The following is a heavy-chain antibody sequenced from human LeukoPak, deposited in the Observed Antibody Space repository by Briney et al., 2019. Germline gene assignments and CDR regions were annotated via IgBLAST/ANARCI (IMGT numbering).Heavy chain of an antibody. CDR3: ARGHGGGEFDY. V-gene: IGHV4-34*01. J-gene: IGHJ4*02. D-gene: IGHD3-16*01. CDR1: GGSISSYY. CDR2: INHSGST. Sequence: PSETLSLTCTVSGGSISSYYWSWIRQPPGKGLEWIGEINHSGSTNYNPSLKSRVTISVDTSKNQFSLKLSSVTAADTAVYYCARGHGGGEFDYWGQGTLVTVSS.